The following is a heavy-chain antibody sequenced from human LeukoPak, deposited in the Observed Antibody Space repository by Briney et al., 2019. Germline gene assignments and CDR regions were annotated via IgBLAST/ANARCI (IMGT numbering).Heavy chain of an antibody. CDR3: ARDPARSFDI. CDR2: IWSDGTNT. CDR1: GFVFSYHG. Sequence: GGSLRLSCAASGFVFSYHGMHWVRQAPGKGLEWVAAIWSDGTNTNYAGSVKGRFTISRDISKNTLYLQLTSLRAEDTAVYYCARDPARSFDIWGQGTMVTVSS. V-gene: IGHV3-33*01. D-gene: IGHD4-17*01. J-gene: IGHJ3*02.